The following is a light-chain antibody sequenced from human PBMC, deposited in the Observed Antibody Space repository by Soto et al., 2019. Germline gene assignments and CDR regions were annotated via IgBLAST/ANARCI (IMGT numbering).Light chain of an antibody. CDR1: QSLLNSANDKIH. J-gene: IGKJ4*01. Sequence: DIVMTQSPASLAVSLGERATINCKSSQSLLNSANDKIHLAWYQQKPGQPPKLLIWRASTRDSGVSDRFSGSGSVTAFTLTINSLQAEDVATYYCQQYFSAHLTFGGGTKVEI. V-gene: IGKV4-1*01. CDR3: QQYFSAHLT. CDR2: RAS.